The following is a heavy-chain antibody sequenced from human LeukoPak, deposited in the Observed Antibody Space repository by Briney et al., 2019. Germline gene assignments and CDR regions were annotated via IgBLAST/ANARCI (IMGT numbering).Heavy chain of an antibody. J-gene: IGHJ4*02. CDR3: TTEVRDSSGYFYFDH. D-gene: IGHD3-22*01. V-gene: IGHV3-15*01. CDR1: GFTVSSNY. Sequence: GGSLRLSCAASGFTVSSNYMSWVRQAPGKGLEWVGRIKSKTDGGTTVYDASVKGLFTISRDDSKNTLYLQMNSLKTDDTAIYYCTTEVRDSSGYFYFDHWGQGTLVTVSS. CDR2: IKSKTDGGTT.